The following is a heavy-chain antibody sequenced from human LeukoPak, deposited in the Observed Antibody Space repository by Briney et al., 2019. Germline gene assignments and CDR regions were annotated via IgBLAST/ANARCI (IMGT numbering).Heavy chain of an antibody. CDR3: SRVSAYTTSSGEYDY. Sequence: GGSLRLSCAASGFTFDDHAMHWVRQAPGKGLEWVSGISWNSGGIAYADSVKGRFTISRDNAKNSLYLQMNSLRAEDTALYCCSRVSAYTTSSGEYDYWGQGTLVTVSS. CDR2: ISWNSGGI. V-gene: IGHV3-9*01. D-gene: IGHD6-6*01. J-gene: IGHJ4*02. CDR1: GFTFDDHA.